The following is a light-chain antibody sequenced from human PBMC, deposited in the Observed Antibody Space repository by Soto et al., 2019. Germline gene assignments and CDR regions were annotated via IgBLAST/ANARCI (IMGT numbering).Light chain of an antibody. J-gene: IGKJ4*01. CDR2: DAS. CDR3: QQRSNWLT. CDR1: QSVSSY. V-gene: IGKV3-11*01. Sequence: EIVLTQSPATLSLSPGERATLSCRASQSVSSYLAWYQQKPGQAPRLLIYDASSRATGIPARFSGSGSGTDFTLTISSLEPEDVAVYYCQQRSNWLTFGGGTKVEMK.